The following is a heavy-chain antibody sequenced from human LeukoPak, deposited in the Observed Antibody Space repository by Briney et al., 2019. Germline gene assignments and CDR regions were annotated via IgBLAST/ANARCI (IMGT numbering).Heavy chain of an antibody. CDR1: GFTFTGYY. Sequence: ASVKVSCKDSGFTFTGYYMHWVRQAPGQGLEWMGWLNPNSGGTNYAQKFQGRVTMTRDTSISTAYMELSRLRSDDTAVYYCARSNYSGYGLVDYWGQGTLVTVSS. D-gene: IGHD5-12*01. CDR2: LNPNSGGT. V-gene: IGHV1-2*02. CDR3: ARSNYSGYGLVDY. J-gene: IGHJ4*02.